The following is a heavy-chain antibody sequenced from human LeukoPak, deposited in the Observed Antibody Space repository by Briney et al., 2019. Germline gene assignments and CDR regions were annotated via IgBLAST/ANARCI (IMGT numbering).Heavy chain of an antibody. D-gene: IGHD6-13*01. J-gene: IGHJ5*02. V-gene: IGHV1-2*02. CDR3: ARDRQARRSSWYRPNWFDP. CDR2: INPNSGGT. Sequence: ASVKVSCKASGYTFTDYYMHWVRQAPGQGLEWMGWINPNSGGTNYAQKFQGRATMTRDTSISTAYMELSRLSSDYTAVYYCARDRQARRSSWYRPNWFDPGGQGTRVTVS. CDR1: GYTFTDYY.